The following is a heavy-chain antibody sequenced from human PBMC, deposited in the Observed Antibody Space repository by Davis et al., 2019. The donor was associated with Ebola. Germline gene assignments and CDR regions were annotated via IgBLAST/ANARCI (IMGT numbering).Heavy chain of an antibody. V-gene: IGHV4-39*07. CDR1: GGSISSYY. Sequence: MPSETLSLTCTVSGGSISSYYWGWIRQPPGKGLEWIGSIYYSGSTYYNPSLKSRVAISVDTSKNQFSLKLSSVTAADTAVYYCARGGEGYNYYFDYWGRGTLVTVSS. CDR2: IYYSGST. J-gene: IGHJ4*02. CDR3: ARGGEGYNYYFDY. D-gene: IGHD5-24*01.